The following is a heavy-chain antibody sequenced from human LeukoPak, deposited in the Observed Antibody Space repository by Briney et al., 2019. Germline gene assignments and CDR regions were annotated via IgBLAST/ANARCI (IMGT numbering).Heavy chain of an antibody. J-gene: IGHJ4*02. CDR3: AKEGGPWPAFDS. Sequence: PGGSLRLSCTASGFTFSHYTMCWVRQATGKRLEWDSTICGGGDETYYAASVKGRFTFPRDNSKNTLYLHMNSLRAEDTAVYYCAKEGGPWPAFDSWGQGTRVTVSS. CDR1: GFTFSHYT. V-gene: IGHV3-23*01. CDR2: ICGGGDET.